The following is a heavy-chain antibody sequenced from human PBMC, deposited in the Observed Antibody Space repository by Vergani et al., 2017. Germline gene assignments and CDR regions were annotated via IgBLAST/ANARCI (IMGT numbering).Heavy chain of an antibody. CDR3: ARSMGYCSGGSCQTYYVDL. D-gene: IGHD2-15*01. CDR2: VNFVTGAS. CDR1: GYLFKNDY. Sequence: QVPLVQSGAAVKKPGASAKVPCTASGYLFKNDYMHWLRLAPGQGFQWMGVVNFVTGASTHPQKFEGRITMTRDTSTATFYMDLGGLNYEDTANYYCARSMGYCSGGSCQTYYVDLWGQGTLVTGSS. V-gene: IGHV1-46*02. J-gene: IGHJ4*02.